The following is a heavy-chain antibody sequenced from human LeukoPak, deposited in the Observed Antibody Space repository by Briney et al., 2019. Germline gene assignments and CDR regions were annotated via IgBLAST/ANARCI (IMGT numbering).Heavy chain of an antibody. J-gene: IGHJ6*02. CDR1: GGTFISYA. CDR2: IIPIFGTA. CDR3: ASRYYYDSSGYHYYYYYGMDV. Sequence: SVKVSCKASGGTFISYAISWVRQAPGQGLEWMGGIIPIFGTANYAQKFQGRVTITADESTSTAYMELSSLRSEDTAVYYCASRYYYDSSGYHYYYYYGMDVWGQGTTVTVSS. V-gene: IGHV1-69*13. D-gene: IGHD3-22*01.